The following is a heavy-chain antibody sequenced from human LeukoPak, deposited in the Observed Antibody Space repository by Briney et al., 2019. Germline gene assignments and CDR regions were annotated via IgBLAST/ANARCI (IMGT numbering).Heavy chain of an antibody. V-gene: IGHV3-23*01. CDR2: ISGSGGST. CDR3: VRESSGSYFAY. Sequence: GGSLRLSCAASGFTFSSYAMSWVRQAPGKGLEWVSAISGSGGSTYYADSVKGRSTISRDNSKNTLYLQMNSLRAEDTAVYYCVRESSGSYFAYWGQGTLSPSPQ. CDR1: GFTFSSYA. D-gene: IGHD3-10*01. J-gene: IGHJ4*02.